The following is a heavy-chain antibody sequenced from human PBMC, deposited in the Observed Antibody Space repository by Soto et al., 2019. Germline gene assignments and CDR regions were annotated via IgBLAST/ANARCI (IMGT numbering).Heavy chain of an antibody. CDR3: AKNGYGDYDDAFDI. V-gene: IGHV3-30*18. CDR1: GFTFSSYG. CDR2: ISSDGSNK. Sequence: QVQLVESGGGVVQPGRSLRLSCAASGFTFSSYGMHWVRQAPGKGLEWVAVISSDGSNKYYADSVKGRFTISRDNSKNTLYLQMNSLRAEDTAVYYCAKNGYGDYDDAFDIWGQGTMVTVSS. D-gene: IGHD4-17*01. J-gene: IGHJ3*02.